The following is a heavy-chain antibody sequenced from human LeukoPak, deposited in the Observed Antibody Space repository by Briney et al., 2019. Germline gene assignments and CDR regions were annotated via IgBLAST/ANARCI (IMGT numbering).Heavy chain of an antibody. CDR1: GYTFTVYY. V-gene: IGHV1-2*02. Sequence: ASVKVSRKASGYTFTVYYIHCVPDAPGQGVEWMGWINTNSGGTNYAQKYQGRVTMTRDTSISTAYMELSRLRSDDTAVYYSAALWYCSGGICCWFDPRGQGTLVTVSS. CDR2: INTNSGGT. D-gene: IGHD2-15*01. J-gene: IGHJ5*02. CDR3: AALWYCSGGICCWFDP.